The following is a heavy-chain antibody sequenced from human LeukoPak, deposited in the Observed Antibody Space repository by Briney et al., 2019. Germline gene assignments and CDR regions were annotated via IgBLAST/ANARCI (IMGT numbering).Heavy chain of an antibody. Sequence: ASVKVSCKASGYTFTSYAMHWVRQAPGQRLEWMGWINAGNGNTKYSQKFQGRVTITRDTSASTAYMELSSLRSEDTAVYYCARTRGVVVAASRHAFDTWGQGTMVTVSS. D-gene: IGHD2-15*01. V-gene: IGHV1-3*01. CDR3: ARTRGVVVAASRHAFDT. J-gene: IGHJ3*02. CDR2: INAGNGNT. CDR1: GYTFTSYA.